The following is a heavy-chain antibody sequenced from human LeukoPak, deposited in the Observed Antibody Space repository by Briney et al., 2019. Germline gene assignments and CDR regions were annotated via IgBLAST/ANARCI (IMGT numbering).Heavy chain of an antibody. CDR1: AFTFSSYA. J-gene: IGHJ4*02. D-gene: IGHD1-1*01. CDR3: AKNADPQLERPLDY. CDR2: ISGSDGST. V-gene: IGHV3-23*01. Sequence: PGGSLRLSCAASAFTFSSYAMSWVRQAPGKGLEWVSVISGSDGSTYYADSVKGRFTISRDNSKNTVYLQVNSLRAEDTAVYYCAKNADPQLERPLDYWGQGTLVTVSS.